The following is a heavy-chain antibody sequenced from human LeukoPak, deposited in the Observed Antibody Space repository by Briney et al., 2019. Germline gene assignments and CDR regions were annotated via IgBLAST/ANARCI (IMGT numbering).Heavy chain of an antibody. J-gene: IGHJ5*02. CDR1: GYSLSSGYY. D-gene: IGHD6-13*01. CDR2: IYPTGST. Sequence: SETLSLTCTVSGYSLSSGYYWGWIRPPPGKGLEWIGNIYPTGSTYYNPSLKSRVTISVDTSKNRFSLKVSSVSAADTAVYYCARAYSSSWYWNWFDPWGQGTLVTVSS. CDR3: ARAYSSSWYWNWFDP. V-gene: IGHV4-38-2*02.